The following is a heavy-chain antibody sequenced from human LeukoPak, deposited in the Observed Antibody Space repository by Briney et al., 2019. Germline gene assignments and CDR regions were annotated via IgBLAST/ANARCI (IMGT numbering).Heavy chain of an antibody. Sequence: SETLSLTCTVSGGSISSYYWSWIRQPPGKGLEWIGYIYYSGSTNYNPSLKSRVTISVDTSKNQFSLKLSSVTAADTAVYYCARVGAGLVLRYFDWPSPYFDYWGQGTLVTVSS. CDR3: ARVGAGLVLRYFDWPSPYFDY. CDR2: IYYSGST. V-gene: IGHV4-59*01. J-gene: IGHJ4*02. D-gene: IGHD3-9*01. CDR1: GGSISSYY.